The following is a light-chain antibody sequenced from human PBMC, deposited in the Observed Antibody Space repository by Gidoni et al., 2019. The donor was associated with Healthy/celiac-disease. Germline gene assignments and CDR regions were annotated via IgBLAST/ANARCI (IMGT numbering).Light chain of an antibody. Sequence: DIQMTQSPSSLSASVGDRVTINCRASQSISSYLNWYQQKPWKAPKLLIYAASSLQSGVPSRFGGSGSGTDFTLTISSLQPEDFATYYRQQRYSTPWTFGQGTKVEIK. J-gene: IGKJ1*01. CDR1: QSISSY. CDR3: QQRYSTPWT. V-gene: IGKV1-39*01. CDR2: AAS.